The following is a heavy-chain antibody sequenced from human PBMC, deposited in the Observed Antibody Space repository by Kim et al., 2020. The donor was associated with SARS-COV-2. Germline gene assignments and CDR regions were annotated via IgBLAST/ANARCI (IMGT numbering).Heavy chain of an antibody. Sequence: SVKVSCKASGGTFSSYAISWVRQAPGQGLEWMGGIIPIFGTANYAQKFQGRVTITADESTSTAYMELSSLRSEDTAVYYCAREISGTIAAAGDAFDYWGQGTLVTVSS. CDR3: AREISGTIAAAGDAFDY. CDR1: GGTFSSYA. D-gene: IGHD6-13*01. CDR2: IIPIFGTA. V-gene: IGHV1-69*13. J-gene: IGHJ4*02.